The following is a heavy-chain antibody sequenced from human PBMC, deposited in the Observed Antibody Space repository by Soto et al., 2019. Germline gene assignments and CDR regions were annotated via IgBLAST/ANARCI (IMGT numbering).Heavy chain of an antibody. CDR3: AKCLVRGVIPVGY. Sequence: GGSLRLSCAASGFTFSSYAMSWVRQAPGKGLEWVSAIIGGGGSTYYADSVKGRFTISRDNSKNTLYLQMNSLRAEDTAVYYCAKCLVRGVIPVGYWGQGTLVTVSS. V-gene: IGHV3-23*01. CDR1: GFTFSSYA. CDR2: IIGGGGST. J-gene: IGHJ4*02. D-gene: IGHD3-10*02.